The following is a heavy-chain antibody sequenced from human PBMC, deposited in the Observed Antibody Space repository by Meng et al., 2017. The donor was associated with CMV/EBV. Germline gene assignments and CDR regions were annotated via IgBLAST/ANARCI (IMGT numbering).Heavy chain of an antibody. CDR3: TRQRSRVFDY. J-gene: IGHJ4*02. CDR2: IRSKANSYAT. CDR1: GFTFSGSA. V-gene: IGHV3-73*01. Sequence: SGAASGFTFSGSAMHWVRQASGKGLEWVGRIRSKANSYATAYAASVKGRFTISRDDSKNTAYLQMNSLKTEDTAVYYCTRQRSRVFDYSGQGTLVTVSS. D-gene: IGHD3-3*01.